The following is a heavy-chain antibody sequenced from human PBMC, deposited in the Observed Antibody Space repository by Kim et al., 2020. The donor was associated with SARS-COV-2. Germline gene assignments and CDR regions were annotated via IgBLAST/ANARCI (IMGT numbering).Heavy chain of an antibody. D-gene: IGHD1-1*01. Sequence: ASVKVSCKASGYTFTTHYMHWVRQAPGQGLEWMGIINPSTGSTRYAQKFQGRLTMTRDTSTSTVYMDLTSLRSEDTAVYYCTSPAGTTEFYFDYWGQGTLVSVSA. V-gene: IGHV1-46*01. J-gene: IGHJ4*02. CDR1: GYTFTTHY. CDR3: TSPAGTTEFYFDY. CDR2: INPSTGST.